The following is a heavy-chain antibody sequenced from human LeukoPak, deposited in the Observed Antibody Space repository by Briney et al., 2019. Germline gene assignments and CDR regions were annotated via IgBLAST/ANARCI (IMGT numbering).Heavy chain of an antibody. V-gene: IGHV4-34*01. CDR1: GGSFSGYY. D-gene: IGHD6-19*01. Sequence: SETLSLTCALYGGSFSGYYWSWIRQPPGKGLEWIGEINHSGSTNYNPSLKSRLTISVETSKNQFSLKLSSVTAADTAVYYCARLAGPFDYWGQGTLVTVSS. CDR2: INHSGST. CDR3: ARLAGPFDY. J-gene: IGHJ4*02.